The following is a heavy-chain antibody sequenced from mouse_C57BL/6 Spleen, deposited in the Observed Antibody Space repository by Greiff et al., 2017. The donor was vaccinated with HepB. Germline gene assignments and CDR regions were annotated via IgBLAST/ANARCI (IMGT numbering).Heavy chain of an antibody. J-gene: IGHJ1*03. V-gene: IGHV1-82*01. CDR1: GYSFSSSW. CDR3: ARGDSNYVSWYFDV. Sequence: QVQLKESGPELVKPGASVKISCKASGYSFSSSWMNWVKQRPGKGLEWIGRIYPGDGDTNYNGKFKGKATLTADKSSSTAYMQLSSLTSEDSAVYLCARGDSNYVSWYFDVWGTGTTVTVSS. CDR2: IYPGDGDT. D-gene: IGHD2-5*01.